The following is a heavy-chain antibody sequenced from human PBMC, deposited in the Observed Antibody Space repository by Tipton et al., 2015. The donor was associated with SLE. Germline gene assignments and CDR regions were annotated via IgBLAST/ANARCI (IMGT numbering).Heavy chain of an antibody. Sequence: GSLRLSCAASGFTVSNNYMCWVLQAPGKGLEWVSVIFSGGSAYYGDSVKGRFTISRDNSKNTLYLQMNSLRAEDTAVYYCTEGYYYDSSAYYGPFDYWGQGTLVTVSS. V-gene: IGHV3-53*01. CDR1: GFTVSNNY. CDR2: IFSGGSA. J-gene: IGHJ4*02. D-gene: IGHD3-22*01. CDR3: TEGYYYDSSAYYGPFDY.